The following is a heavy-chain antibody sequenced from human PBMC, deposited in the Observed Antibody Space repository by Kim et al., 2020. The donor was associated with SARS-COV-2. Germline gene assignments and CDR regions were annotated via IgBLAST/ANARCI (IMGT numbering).Heavy chain of an antibody. CDR3: ARYPSVVQTDNWFDP. D-gene: IGHD2-15*01. CDR2: ISSSSSYT. Sequence: GGSLRLSCAASGFTFSDYYMSWIRQAPGKGLEWVSYISSSSSYTNYADSVKGRFTISRDNAKNSLYLQMNSLRAEDTAVYYCARYPSVVQTDNWFDPWGQGTLVTVSS. V-gene: IGHV3-11*03. J-gene: IGHJ5*02. CDR1: GFTFSDYY.